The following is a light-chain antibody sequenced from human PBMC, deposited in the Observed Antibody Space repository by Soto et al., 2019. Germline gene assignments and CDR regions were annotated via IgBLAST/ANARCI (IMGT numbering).Light chain of an antibody. CDR1: QSVSSY. J-gene: IGKJ2*01. CDR3: HQRINWPRT. Sequence: DIVLTQSPATLSLSPGERATLSCRASQSVSSYLAWYQQKPGQAPRLLIYDASNRATGIPARFSGSGSGTDFTLTIGSLGPEDSAVYYCHQRINWPRTFGQGTKLEIK. V-gene: IGKV3-11*01. CDR2: DAS.